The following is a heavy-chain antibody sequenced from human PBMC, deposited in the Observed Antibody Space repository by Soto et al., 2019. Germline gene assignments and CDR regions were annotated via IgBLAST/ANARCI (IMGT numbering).Heavy chain of an antibody. CDR2: IYSGGST. CDR3: ARASRSWYVNYFDY. Sequence: LRLSCAASGFTVSSNYMSWVRQAPGKGLEWVSVIYSGGSTYYADSVKGRFTISRDNSKNTLYLQMNSLRAEDTAVYYCARASRSWYVNYFDYWGQGTLVTVSS. D-gene: IGHD6-13*01. J-gene: IGHJ4*02. V-gene: IGHV3-53*01. CDR1: GFTVSSNY.